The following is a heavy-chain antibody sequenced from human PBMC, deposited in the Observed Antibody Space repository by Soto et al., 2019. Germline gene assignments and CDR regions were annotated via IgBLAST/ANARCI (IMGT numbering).Heavy chain of an antibody. Sequence: PGGSLRLSCAASGFTFSSYAMHWVRQAPGKGLEWVAVISYDGANKYYADSVKGRFTISRDNSNNTLYLQMNSLRAEDTAVYFCARDFRDGINPDGGEFDPWGQGTQVTVSS. CDR3: ARDFRDGINPDGGEFDP. V-gene: IGHV3-30-3*01. CDR2: ISYDGANK. J-gene: IGHJ5*02. D-gene: IGHD3-10*01. CDR1: GFTFSSYA.